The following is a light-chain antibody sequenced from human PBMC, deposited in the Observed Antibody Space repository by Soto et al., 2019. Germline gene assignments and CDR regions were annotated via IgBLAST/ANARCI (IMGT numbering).Light chain of an antibody. CDR3: QQYSKWPIT. J-gene: IGKJ5*01. V-gene: IGKV3D-15*01. CDR2: GIS. Sequence: EIVMTQSPATLSVSPGERATLSCRASQSVNSNYLAWYQQKPGQAPRLLIYGISSRATGISDRFSGSGSGTEFTLTISSLQPEDFAIYYCQQYSKWPITFXQGTRMEIK. CDR1: QSVNSN.